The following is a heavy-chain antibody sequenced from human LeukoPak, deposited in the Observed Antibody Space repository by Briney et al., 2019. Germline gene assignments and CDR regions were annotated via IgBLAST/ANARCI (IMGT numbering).Heavy chain of an antibody. CDR3: ARDGYSSGWAHAFDY. V-gene: IGHV3-20*04. CDR2: INWNGGST. J-gene: IGHJ4*02. D-gene: IGHD6-19*01. Sequence: GGSLRLSCAASGFTFEGYGMSWVRQGPGKGLEWVSGINWNGGSTGYADSAKGRFTISRDNAKNSLYLQVNSLRAEDTALYYCARDGYSSGWAHAFDYWGQGTLVTVSS. CDR1: GFTFEGYG.